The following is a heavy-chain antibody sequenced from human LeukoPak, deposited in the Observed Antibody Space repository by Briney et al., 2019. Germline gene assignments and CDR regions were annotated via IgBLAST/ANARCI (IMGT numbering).Heavy chain of an antibody. CDR3: ANPRLSRGSSWSPLWDY. D-gene: IGHD6-13*01. J-gene: IGHJ4*02. V-gene: IGHV3-23*01. CDR1: GFTFSSEA. Sequence: GGSLRLSCAVSGFTFSSEAMGWVRQFPGGGLEWVSTISPAGGTTYYAESMKGRFTISRDNSKNTLYLQMNSLRAEDTAVYYCANPRLSRGSSWSPLWDYWGKGTLVTVSS. CDR2: ISPAGGTT.